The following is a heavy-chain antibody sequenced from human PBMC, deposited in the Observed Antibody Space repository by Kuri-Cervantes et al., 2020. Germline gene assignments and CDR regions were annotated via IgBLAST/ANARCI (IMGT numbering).Heavy chain of an antibody. CDR1: GYTFVNYG. Sequence: ASVKVSCKASGYTFVNYGINWVRQAPGQGLEWMGRISAYNGDTDYAQKLQGRVAMTTDTSTTTAYMELRSLRSDDTAFYYCARGWGEDPFDIWGQGTMVTVSS. CDR2: ISAYNGDT. J-gene: IGHJ3*02. CDR3: ARGWGEDPFDI. V-gene: IGHV1-18*01. D-gene: IGHD3-16*01.